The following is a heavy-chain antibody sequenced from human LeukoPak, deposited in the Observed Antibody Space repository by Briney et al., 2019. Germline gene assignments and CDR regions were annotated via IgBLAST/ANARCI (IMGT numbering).Heavy chain of an antibody. V-gene: IGHV1-2*02. J-gene: IGHJ4*02. CDR1: GYTFTGYY. CDR3: ARGAPRLAAPPGVDY. D-gene: IGHD6-6*01. Sequence: ASLKVSCKASGYTFTGYYMHWVRQAPGQGLEWMGWINPNSGGTNYAQKFQGRVTMTRDTSISTAYMEVSRLTSDDTAVYYCARGAPRLAAPPGVDYWGQGTPVTVSS. CDR2: INPNSGGT.